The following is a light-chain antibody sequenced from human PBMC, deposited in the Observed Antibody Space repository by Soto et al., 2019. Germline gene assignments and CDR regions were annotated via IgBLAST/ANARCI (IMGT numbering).Light chain of an antibody. Sequence: DIQMTQSPSTLSASVGDRVTITCRASQSIGTSLAWYPQRPGQATNLLIYKASSLESGVPSRFSGSGSGTEFTLTISSVQPDDFATYYCQQYSNYWTFGQGTKVEIK. CDR1: QSIGTS. CDR2: KAS. V-gene: IGKV1-5*03. J-gene: IGKJ1*01. CDR3: QQYSNYWT.